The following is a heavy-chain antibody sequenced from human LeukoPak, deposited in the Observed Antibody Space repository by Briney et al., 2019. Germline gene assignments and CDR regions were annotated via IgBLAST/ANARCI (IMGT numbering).Heavy chain of an antibody. CDR2: ISGSGGST. CDR1: GFTFSSYA. Sequence: GGSLRLSCAASGFTFSSYAMSWVRQAPGKGLEWVSAISGSGGSTYYADSVKGRFTISRDNSKNTLYLQMNSLRAEDTAVYYCAKTPQSSVYSSSWYGDYWGQGTLVTVSS. V-gene: IGHV3-23*01. D-gene: IGHD6-13*01. CDR3: AKTPQSSVYSSSWYGDY. J-gene: IGHJ4*02.